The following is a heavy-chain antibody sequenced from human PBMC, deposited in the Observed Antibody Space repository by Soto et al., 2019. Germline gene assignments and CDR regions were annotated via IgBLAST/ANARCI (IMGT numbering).Heavy chain of an antibody. J-gene: IGHJ6*02. CDR1: GGSFSGYY. Sequence: QVQLQQWGAGLLKPSETLSLTCAVYGGSFSGYYWSWIRQPPGKGLEWIGEINHSGSTNYNPSLKSRVTISVDTSKNQFSLKLSSVTAADMAVYYCARGGRLLWFGELFYYYYGMDVWGQGTTVTVSS. CDR3: ARGGRLLWFGELFYYYYGMDV. V-gene: IGHV4-34*01. D-gene: IGHD3-10*01. CDR2: INHSGST.